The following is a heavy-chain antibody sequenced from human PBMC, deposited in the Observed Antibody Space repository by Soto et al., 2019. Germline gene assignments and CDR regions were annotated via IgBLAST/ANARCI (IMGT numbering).Heavy chain of an antibody. D-gene: IGHD6-19*01. J-gene: IGHJ6*02. CDR1: GGSISRSY. CDR2: IHYTGSA. V-gene: IGHV4-59*01. CDR3: ARGGEAVAGFYYTGLHV. Sequence: QVQLQESGPGLVKPSETLSLTCNVSGGSISRSYWIWIRQSPGKRPEWIGYIHYTGSARYNPSLKSRVTMSVDTSKNQSSLKLTSVTAADTGVYYCARGGEAVAGFYYTGLHVWGRGTTVTVSS.